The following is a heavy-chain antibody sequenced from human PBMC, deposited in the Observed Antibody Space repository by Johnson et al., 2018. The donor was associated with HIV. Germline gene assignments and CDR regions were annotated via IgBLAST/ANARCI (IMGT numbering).Heavy chain of an antibody. CDR3: AKDAYDSSGYYYGAFDI. J-gene: IGHJ3*02. CDR1: GFTFSSYA. V-gene: IGHV3-23*04. D-gene: IGHD3-22*01. Sequence: EMQLVESGGGLVHPGGSLRLSCAASGFTFSSYAMSWVRQAPWKGLEWVSAISGSGGSPYYADSVTGRFTISRDTSKNTLYLQMNSLRAEDTAVYYCAKDAYDSSGYYYGAFDIWGQGTMVTVSS. CDR2: ISGSGGSP.